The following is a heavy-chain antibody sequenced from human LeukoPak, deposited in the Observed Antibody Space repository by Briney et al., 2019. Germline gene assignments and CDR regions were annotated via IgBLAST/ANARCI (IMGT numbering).Heavy chain of an antibody. CDR3: ARRHGRCSDGSCYYPNY. V-gene: IGHV1-8*01. CDR2: MNPNSGNT. J-gene: IGHJ4*02. D-gene: IGHD2-15*01. CDR1: GYTFTSYD. Sequence: ASVKVSCKASGYTFTSYDINWVRQATGQGLEWMGWMNPNSGNTGYAQKFQGRVTMTRNSSITTAYMELSSLRSEDTAVYYCARRHGRCSDGSCYYPNYWGQGTLVTVSS.